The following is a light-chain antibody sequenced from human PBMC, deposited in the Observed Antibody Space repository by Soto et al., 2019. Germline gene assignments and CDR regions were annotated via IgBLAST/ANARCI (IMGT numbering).Light chain of an antibody. J-gene: IGKJ5*01. CDR3: QQYSHLIT. Sequence: DIQMTQSPSSLSASVGDRVTITCQASQDISNYLNWYQQKLGKAPKLLIYDASNLETGVPSRFSGSGSGTDFTFTISSLQPEDIATYYCQQYSHLITLRQGTRLEIK. V-gene: IGKV1-33*01. CDR2: DAS. CDR1: QDISNY.